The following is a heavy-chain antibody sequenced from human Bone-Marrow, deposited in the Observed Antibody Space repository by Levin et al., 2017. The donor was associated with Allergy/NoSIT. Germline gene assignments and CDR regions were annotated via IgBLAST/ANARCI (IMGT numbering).Heavy chain of an antibody. D-gene: IGHD5-18*01. CDR2: ITSNGRHI. CDR1: GLTFTTYS. Sequence: GGSLRLSCAASGLTFTTYSVYWVRQAPGKGLDWVSSITSNGRHIYSADSVKGRFTISRDNAKNSVYLQMDSLSADDTAVYYCARDPSDTVMINNYFYGLDVWGQGTTVIVSS. V-gene: IGHV3-21*01. CDR3: ARDPSDTVMINNYFYGLDV. J-gene: IGHJ6*02.